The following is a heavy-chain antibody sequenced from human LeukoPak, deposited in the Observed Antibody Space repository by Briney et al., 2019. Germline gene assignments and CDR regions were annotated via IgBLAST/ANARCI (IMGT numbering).Heavy chain of an antibody. D-gene: IGHD2-2*02. J-gene: IGHJ4*02. CDR3: ARDAVPSTAIQSPGFDY. Sequence: ASETVSCKASGYTFTGYYLHWVRQAPGQGLEWMGRINPNSGGTNYAQKFQGRVTMTRDTSISTGYMDLSGLSSDDTAVYYCARDAVPSTAIQSPGFDYRGQGTLVTVSS. CDR2: INPNSGGT. V-gene: IGHV1-2*06. CDR1: GYTFTGYY.